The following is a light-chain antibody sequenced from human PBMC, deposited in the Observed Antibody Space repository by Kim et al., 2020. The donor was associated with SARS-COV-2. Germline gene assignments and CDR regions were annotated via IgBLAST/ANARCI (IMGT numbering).Light chain of an antibody. CDR1: SSDGGGYSR. J-gene: IGLJ2*01. CDR2: EVT. Sequence: GQSVTISGTGTSSDGGGYSRVSWYQLAPGTAPKLIIYEVTNRPSGVPDRFSGSKSGNTASLTISGLQAEDEADYYCSSYASRSTFAFGGGTKLTVL. CDR3: SSYASRSTFA. V-gene: IGLV2-18*02.